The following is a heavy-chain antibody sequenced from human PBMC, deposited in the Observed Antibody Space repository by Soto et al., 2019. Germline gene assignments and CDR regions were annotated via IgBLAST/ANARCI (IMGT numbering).Heavy chain of an antibody. CDR2: INWIGGST. V-gene: IGHV3-20*04. CDR3: ARHGGTPDLYFDY. D-gene: IGHD3-16*01. CDR1: GFLFGAHA. J-gene: IGHJ4*02. Sequence: GGSLRLSCASSGFLFGAHAMSWVRQAPGKGLEWVSAINWIGGSTNYADSMKGRFTISRDNAKNSLYLQMSSLRAEDTALYYCARHGGTPDLYFDYWGQGT.